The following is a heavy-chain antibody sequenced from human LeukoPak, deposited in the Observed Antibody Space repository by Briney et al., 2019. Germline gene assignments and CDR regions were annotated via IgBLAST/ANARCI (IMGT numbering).Heavy chain of an antibody. CDR2: ISAYNGNT. D-gene: IGHD6-19*01. J-gene: IGHJ3*02. CDR1: GYTFTSYG. Sequence: ASVKVSCKASGYTFTSYGISWVRQAPGQGLEWMGWISAYNGNTNYAQKRQRRVTMTTDTATSTAYMELRSLRSDDTAVYYCARDQWLGDAFDIWGQGTMVTVSS. V-gene: IGHV1-18*01. CDR3: ARDQWLGDAFDI.